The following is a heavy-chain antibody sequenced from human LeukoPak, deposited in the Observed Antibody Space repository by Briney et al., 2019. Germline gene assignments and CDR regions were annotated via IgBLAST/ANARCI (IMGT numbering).Heavy chain of an antibody. J-gene: IGHJ4*02. CDR2: ISGSGGST. CDR1: GFTFSSYA. Sequence: GGSLRLSCAASGFTFSSYAMSWVRQAPGKGLEWVSAISGSGGSTYYADSVKGRFTISRDNSKNTLYLQMNSLGPEDTAVYFCARSRDVYNFKIDYWGQGTLVTVSS. CDR3: ARSRDVYNFKIDY. V-gene: IGHV3-23*01. D-gene: IGHD5-24*01.